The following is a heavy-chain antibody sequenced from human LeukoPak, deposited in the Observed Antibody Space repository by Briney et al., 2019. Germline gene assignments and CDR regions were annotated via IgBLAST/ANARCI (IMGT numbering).Heavy chain of an antibody. Sequence: GGSLRLAWAASGFTFSSYGMHWVRQAPGKGLGWVAVISYDGSNKYYADSVKGRFTISRDNFKNTLYLQMNSLRAEDTAVYYCAKDWGKQLERVLYYFDYWGQGTLVTVSS. CDR1: GFTFSSYG. J-gene: IGHJ4*02. D-gene: IGHD1-1*01. CDR2: ISYDGSNK. V-gene: IGHV3-30*18. CDR3: AKDWGKQLERVLYYFDY.